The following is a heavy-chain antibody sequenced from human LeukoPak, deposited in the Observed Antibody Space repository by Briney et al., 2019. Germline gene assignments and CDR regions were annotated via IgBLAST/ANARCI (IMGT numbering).Heavy chain of an antibody. J-gene: IGHJ3*02. CDR2: MNPNSGNT. V-gene: IGHV1-8*03. D-gene: IGHD6-13*01. Sequence: ASVKVSCKASGYTFTSYDINWVRQATGQGLEWMGWMNPNSGNTGYAQKFQGRVTITRNTSISTAYMELSSLRSEDTAVYYCARVRRVAAGRVAFDIWGQGTMVTVSS. CDR3: ARVRRVAAGRVAFDI. CDR1: GYTFTSYD.